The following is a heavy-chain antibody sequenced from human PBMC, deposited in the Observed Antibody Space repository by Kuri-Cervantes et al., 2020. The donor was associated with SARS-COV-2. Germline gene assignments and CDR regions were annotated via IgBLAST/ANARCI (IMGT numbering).Heavy chain of an antibody. CDR1: GGSISSYY. CDR2: IYTSGST. V-gene: IGHV4-4*07. CDR3: ARTVIYYYYYMDV. J-gene: IGHJ6*03. Sequence: GSLRLSCTVSGGSISSYYWSWIRQPAGKGLEWIGRIYTSGSTYYNPSLKSRVTMSVDTSKNQFSLKLSSVTAADTAVYYCARTVIYYYYYMDVWGKGTTVTVSS. D-gene: IGHD4-11*01.